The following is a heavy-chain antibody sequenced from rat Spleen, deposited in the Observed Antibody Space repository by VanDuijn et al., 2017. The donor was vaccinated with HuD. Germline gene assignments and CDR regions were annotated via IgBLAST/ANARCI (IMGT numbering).Heavy chain of an antibody. Sequence: EVQLVESGGGLVRPGGSLKVSCEASGFTFSSFPMAWVRQAPTKGLEWVASISYDGSSTYYRDSVKGRFTISRDNAKSTLYLQMDSLRSEDTATYYCTTAGGTTTRDYWGQGTLVTVSS. D-gene: IGHD1-10*01. CDR1: GFTFSSFP. V-gene: IGHV5-20*01. J-gene: IGHJ3*01. CDR2: ISYDGSST. CDR3: TTAGGTTTRDY.